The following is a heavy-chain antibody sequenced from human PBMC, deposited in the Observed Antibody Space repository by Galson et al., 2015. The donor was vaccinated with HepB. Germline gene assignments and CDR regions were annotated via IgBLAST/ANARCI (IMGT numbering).Heavy chain of an antibody. V-gene: IGHV1-46*01. CDR3: ARDDSSGYYYD. D-gene: IGHD3-22*01. CDR1: GYTFTSYS. CDR2: INPSGGST. J-gene: IGHJ4*02. Sequence: SVTVSCKASGYTFTSYSMHWVRQAPGQGLEWMGIINPSGGSTSYAQKFQGRVTMTRDTSTSTVYMELSSLRSEDTAVYYCARDDSSGYYYDWGQGTLVTVSS.